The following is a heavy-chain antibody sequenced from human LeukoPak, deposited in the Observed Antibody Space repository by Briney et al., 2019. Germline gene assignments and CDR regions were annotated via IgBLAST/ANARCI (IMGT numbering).Heavy chain of an antibody. D-gene: IGHD3-3*01. CDR1: GFSFDDYD. Sequence: PGGSLRLSCAASGFSFDDYDMSWVRQAPGKGLEWVSGINWNGGSTGYADSVKGRFTISRDNAKNSLYLQMNSLRAEDTAVYYCARGVLWSGYFYFDYWGQGTLVTVSS. V-gene: IGHV3-20*04. CDR2: INWNGGST. J-gene: IGHJ4*02. CDR3: ARGVLWSGYFYFDY.